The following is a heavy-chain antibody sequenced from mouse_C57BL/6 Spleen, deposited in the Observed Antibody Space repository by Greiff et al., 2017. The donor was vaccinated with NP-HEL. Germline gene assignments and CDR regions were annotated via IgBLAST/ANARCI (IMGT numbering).Heavy chain of an antibody. CDR2: IWSGGST. V-gene: IGHV2-2*01. CDR3: ARNDGYDEGYCDV. J-gene: IGHJ1*03. Sequence: VKLMESGPGLVQPSQSLSITCTVSGFSLTSYGVHWVRQSPGKGLEWLGVIWSGGSTDYNAAFISRLSISKDNSKSQVFFKMNSLQADDTAIYYCARNDGYDEGYCDVWGTGTTVTVSS. CDR1: GFSLTSYG. D-gene: IGHD2-2*01.